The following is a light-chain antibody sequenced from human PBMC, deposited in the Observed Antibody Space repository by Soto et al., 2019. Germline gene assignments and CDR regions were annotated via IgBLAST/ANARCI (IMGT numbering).Light chain of an antibody. CDR1: QSISSY. J-gene: IGKJ3*01. CDR3: QQRFF. CDR2: AAA. V-gene: IGKV1-39*01. Sequence: DIQMTQSPSSLSASVGDRVTITCRASQSISSYLNWYQQKPGKAPKLLIYAAASLQSGVTSRFSGSGSGTDFTVTISSLQPEECATSYCQQRFFFGPATKVDIK.